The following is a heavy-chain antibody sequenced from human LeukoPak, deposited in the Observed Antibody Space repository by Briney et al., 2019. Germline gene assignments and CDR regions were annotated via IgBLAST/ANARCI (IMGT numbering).Heavy chain of an antibody. D-gene: IGHD3-9*01. CDR2: IWYDGGNE. CDR1: GFTFSSYG. J-gene: IGHJ4*02. CDR3: ARDTYDILTGYSISPFDY. Sequence: GGSLRLSCAASGFTFSSYGMHWVRQAPGKGLEWVAVIWYDGGNEYYADSVKGRFTISRDNSKNTLYLQMNSLRAEDTAVYYCARDTYDILTGYSISPFDYWGQGTLVTVSS. V-gene: IGHV3-33*01.